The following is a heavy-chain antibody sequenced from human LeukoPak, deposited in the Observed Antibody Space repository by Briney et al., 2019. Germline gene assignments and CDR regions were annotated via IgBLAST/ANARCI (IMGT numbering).Heavy chain of an antibody. CDR3: ARLGFCAASCLADY. CDR2: IYYSGST. V-gene: IGHV4-59*08. CDR1: GGSISSYY. J-gene: IGHJ4*02. D-gene: IGHD2-15*01. Sequence: SETLSLTCTVSGGSISSYYWSWIRQPPGKGLEWTGYIYYSGSTSYNPSLKSRVTLSLDTSKNQFSLSLNSVTAADTAVYYCARLGFCAASCLADYWGQGTLVTVSS.